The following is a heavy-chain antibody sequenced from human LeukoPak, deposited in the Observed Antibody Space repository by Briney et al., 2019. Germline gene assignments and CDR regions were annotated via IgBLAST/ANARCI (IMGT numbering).Heavy chain of an antibody. J-gene: IGHJ6*02. D-gene: IGHD3-3*02. CDR3: ARERIVATISPISYYYYNGMDV. CDR2: INHSEST. Sequence: SETLSLTCAVYGGSFSGYYWSWIRQPPGKGLEWIGEINHSESTNYNPSLKSRVTISVDTSKNQFSLKLSPVTAADTAVYYCARERIVATISPISYYYYNGMDVWGQGTTVTVSS. CDR1: GGSFSGYY. V-gene: IGHV4-34*01.